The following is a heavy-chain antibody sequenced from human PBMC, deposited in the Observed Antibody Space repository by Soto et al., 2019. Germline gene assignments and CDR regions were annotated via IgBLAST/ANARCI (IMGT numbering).Heavy chain of an antibody. J-gene: IGHJ4*02. CDR2: IYYGGSA. D-gene: IGHD2-8*01. CDR3: SRGGHCTDGVCSALAY. V-gene: IGHV4-59*08. Sequence: QVQLQQSGPGLVKPSETLSLTCTVSGGSISTYYWSWIRQPPGKGLEWIGYIYYGGSANYNPSLESRVTISLDRSKKQFSLRLNSVTAADTAVYYCSRGGHCTDGVCSALAYWGQGTLVTVSS. CDR1: GGSISTYY.